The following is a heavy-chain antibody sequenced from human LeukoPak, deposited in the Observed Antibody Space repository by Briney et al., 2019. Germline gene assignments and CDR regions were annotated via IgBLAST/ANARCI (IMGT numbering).Heavy chain of an antibody. D-gene: IGHD1-26*01. CDR1: GGSISSYY. Sequence: SETLSLTCTASGGSISSYYWSWIRQPPGKGLEWIGYIYYSGSTNYNPSLKSRVTISVDTSKNQSSLKLSSVTAADTAVYYCARVTYTGSYPHWFDSWGQGTLVTVSS. J-gene: IGHJ5*01. CDR3: ARVTYTGSYPHWFDS. CDR2: IYYSGST. V-gene: IGHV4-59*01.